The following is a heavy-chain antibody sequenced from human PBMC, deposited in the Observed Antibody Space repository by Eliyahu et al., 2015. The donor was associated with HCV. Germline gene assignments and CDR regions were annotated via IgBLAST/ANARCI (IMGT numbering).Heavy chain of an antibody. D-gene: IGHD3-10*01. CDR3: ARHGIGELLSTTSFDY. CDR1: GGXISSSSNY. J-gene: IGHJ4*02. CDR2: VYFSGST. V-gene: IGHV4-39*01. Sequence: QLQLQESGPGLVKPSXTLSLTCTVSGGXISSSSNYWDWIRQPPGKGXEWIXSVYFSGSTYXNPSLKSRVTISVDTSKNQFSLKLSSVTAADTAVYYCARHGIGELLSTTSFDYWGQGTLVTVSP.